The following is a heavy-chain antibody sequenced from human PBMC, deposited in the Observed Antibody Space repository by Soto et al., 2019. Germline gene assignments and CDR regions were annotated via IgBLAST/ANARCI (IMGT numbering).Heavy chain of an antibody. Sequence: QVQLQESGPGLVKPSETLSLTCTVSGGSIGNYYWSWIRQPPGKGLEWIGYIHYSGSTSYHPSLESRVTILVDTSKNQLSLSLTSVTAADTAIYYCARVYSSFEYWGRGAQVTVSS. CDR2: IHYSGST. J-gene: IGHJ4*02. D-gene: IGHD6-19*01. V-gene: IGHV4-59*01. CDR1: GGSIGNYY. CDR3: ARVYSSFEY.